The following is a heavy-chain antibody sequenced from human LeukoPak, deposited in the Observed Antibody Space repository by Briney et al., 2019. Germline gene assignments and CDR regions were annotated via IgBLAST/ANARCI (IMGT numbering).Heavy chain of an antibody. CDR1: GGTFSSYV. CDR2: SIPIFGTA. J-gene: IGHJ4*02. D-gene: IGHD2-15*01. V-gene: IGHV1-69*13. Sequence: ASVKVSCKASGGTFSSYVISRVRQAPGQGLEWMGGSIPIFGTANYAQKFQGRVTITADESTSTAYMELNSLRSEDTAVYYCARGPSGGPRGDWGQGTLVTVSS. CDR3: ARGPSGGPRGD.